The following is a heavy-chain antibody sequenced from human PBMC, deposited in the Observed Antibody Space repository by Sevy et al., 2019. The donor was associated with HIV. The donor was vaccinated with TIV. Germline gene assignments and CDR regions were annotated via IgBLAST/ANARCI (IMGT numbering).Heavy chain of an antibody. CDR2: IKTKTYGGTT. V-gene: IGHV3-49*04. CDR3: TSDLYGSGWFYFDY. Sequence: GWSLRLSCTASGFTFSDYAMSWVRQAPGKGLEWVGFIKTKTYGGTTEYAASVKGSFIISRDDSKNIAYLQMNSLKTEDTAVYYCTSDLYGSGWFYFDYWGQGTLVTVSS. CDR1: GFTFSDYA. D-gene: IGHD6-19*01. J-gene: IGHJ4*02.